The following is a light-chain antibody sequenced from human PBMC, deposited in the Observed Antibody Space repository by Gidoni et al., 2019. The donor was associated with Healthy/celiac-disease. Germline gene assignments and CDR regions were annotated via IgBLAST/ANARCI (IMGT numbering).Light chain of an antibody. V-gene: IGKV4-1*01. CDR3: QQYYSSPSIT. Sequence: DIVMTQSPASLAVSLGERATINCKSSQSVFYNSNNKNYLAWYQQKPGQPPKLLIYWASTRESGVPDRFSGSGSGTDFTLTISSLQAEDVAVYYCQQYYSSPSITFXQXTRLDIK. J-gene: IGKJ5*01. CDR2: WAS. CDR1: QSVFYNSNNKNY.